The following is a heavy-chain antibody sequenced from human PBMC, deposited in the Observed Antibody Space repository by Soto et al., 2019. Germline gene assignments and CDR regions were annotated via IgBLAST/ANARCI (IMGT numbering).Heavy chain of an antibody. CDR1: GYTFTSYG. J-gene: IGHJ4*02. D-gene: IGHD2-8*01. V-gene: IGHV1-18*01. CDR2: VSAYIGTT. CDR3: AREDVGYCSHDICYTQPLDY. Sequence: ASVKVSCKASGYTFTSYGISWVRQAPGQGPEWVGWVSAYIGTTYYEQQLQGRVTMTADTSTNTAYMELRSLRSDDTADYYYAREDVGYCSHDICYTQPLDYWGQGTPVTVSS.